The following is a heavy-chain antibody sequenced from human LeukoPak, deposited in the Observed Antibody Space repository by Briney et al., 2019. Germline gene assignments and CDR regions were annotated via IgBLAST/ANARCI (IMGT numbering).Heavy chain of an antibody. CDR3: ARDGSTFDY. D-gene: IGHD6-13*01. V-gene: IGHV3-7*01. CDR1: GFTFSNYW. CDR2: IKQDGSEK. Sequence: GGSLRLSCAASGFTFSNYWMNWVRQAPGKGLEWVANIKQDGSEKYYVDSVKGRFTISRDNAKNSLNLQMNSLRAEDTAVYYCARDGSTFDYWGQGTLVTVSS. J-gene: IGHJ4*02.